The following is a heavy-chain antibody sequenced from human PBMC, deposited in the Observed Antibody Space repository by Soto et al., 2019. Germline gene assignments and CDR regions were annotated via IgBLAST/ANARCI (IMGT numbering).Heavy chain of an antibody. V-gene: IGHV1-46*01. CDR1: GYTFTSYY. CDR2: INPSGGST. CDR3: ARVNSCTNGVCPFDY. Sequence: ASVKVSCKASGYTFTSYYMHWVRQAPGQGLEWMGIINPSGGSTSYAQKFQGRVTMTRDTSTSTVYMELSSLRSEDTAVYYCARVNSCTNGVCPFDYWGQGTLVTDSS. J-gene: IGHJ4*02. D-gene: IGHD2-8*01.